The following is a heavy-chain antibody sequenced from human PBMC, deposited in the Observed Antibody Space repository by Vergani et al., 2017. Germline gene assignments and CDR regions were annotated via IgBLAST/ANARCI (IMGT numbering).Heavy chain of an antibody. J-gene: IGHJ5*02. CDR3: ARDFGVENWFDP. D-gene: IGHD3-3*01. CDR2: IYTSGST. Sequence: QVQLQQWGAGLLKPSETLSLTCTVSGGSISSYYWSWIRQPAGKGLEWIGRIYTSGSTYYNPSLKSRVTISVDTSKNQFSLKLSSVTAADTAVYYCARDFGVENWFDPWGQGTLVTVSS. CDR1: GGSISSYY. V-gene: IGHV4-59*10.